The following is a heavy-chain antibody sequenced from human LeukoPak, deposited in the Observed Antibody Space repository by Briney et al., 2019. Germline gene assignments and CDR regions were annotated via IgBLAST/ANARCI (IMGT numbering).Heavy chain of an antibody. Sequence: KASETLSLTCTVSGGSISSSSYYWGWIRQPPGKGLEWIGSIYYSGSTYYNPSLKSRVTISVDTSKNQFSLKLSSVTAADTAVYFCARVLAQTWDCSGGSCYTFYYWGQGTLVTVSS. J-gene: IGHJ4*02. D-gene: IGHD2-15*01. CDR1: GGSISSSSYY. V-gene: IGHV4-39*07. CDR3: ARVLAQTWDCSGGSCYTFYY. CDR2: IYYSGST.